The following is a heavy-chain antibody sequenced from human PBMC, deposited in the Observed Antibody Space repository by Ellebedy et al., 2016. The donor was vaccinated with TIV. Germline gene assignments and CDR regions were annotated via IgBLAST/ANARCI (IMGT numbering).Heavy chain of an antibody. CDR2: ISTGGTTT. Sequence: GESLKISCAASGFTFSSYEMNWVRQAPGQGLEWVAYISTGGTTTYYADSVNGRFTISRDNADNSLYLQMNSLKAEDTAIYYCARDGGTGTTFYSLDVWGQGTTVTVS. D-gene: IGHD1-1*01. CDR1: GFTFSSYE. J-gene: IGHJ6*02. CDR3: ARDGGTGTTFYSLDV. V-gene: IGHV3-48*03.